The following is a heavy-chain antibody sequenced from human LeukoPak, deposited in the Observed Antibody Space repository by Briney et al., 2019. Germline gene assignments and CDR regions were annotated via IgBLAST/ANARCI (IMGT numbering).Heavy chain of an antibody. D-gene: IGHD4-23*01. J-gene: IGHJ4*02. CDR2: IYYSGST. Sequence: SETLSLTCTVSGGSISSSSYYWGWIHQPPGTGLEWIGSIYYSGSTYYNPSLKSRVTISVDTSKNQFSLKLSSVTAADTAVYYCARQETVVTLDYWGQGTLVTVSS. V-gene: IGHV4-39*01. CDR3: ARQETVVTLDY. CDR1: GGSISSSSYY.